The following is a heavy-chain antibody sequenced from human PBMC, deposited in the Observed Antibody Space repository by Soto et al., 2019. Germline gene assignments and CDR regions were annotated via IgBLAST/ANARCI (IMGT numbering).Heavy chain of an antibody. D-gene: IGHD4-4*01. CDR3: ARELGHDYINNWFDP. V-gene: IGHV5-51*01. CDR2: IYPGDSDA. Sequence: GESLKTSCKGSGYRFTSYWNAWVRQMPGKGMEWMGIIYPGDSDARYSPSFQGQVTISVDKSISTAYLQWSSLKASDTARYYCARELGHDYINNWFDPWGQGTLVTVSS. J-gene: IGHJ5*02. CDR1: GYRFTSYW.